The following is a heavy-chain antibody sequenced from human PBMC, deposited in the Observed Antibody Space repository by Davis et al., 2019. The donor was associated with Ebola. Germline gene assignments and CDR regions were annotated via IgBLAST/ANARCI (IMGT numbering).Heavy chain of an antibody. CDR2: IRYDGSNE. CDR1: GFTFRTYS. V-gene: IGHV3-30*02. J-gene: IGHJ6*04. Sequence: GESLKISCSASGFTFRTYSMDWVRQAPGKGLEWVAFIRYDGSNEYYADSVKGRFTISRDNAKNSLYLQMNSLRAEDTAVYYCARILSGFGELLPYYYYGMDVWGKGTTVTVSS. CDR3: ARILSGFGELLPYYYYGMDV. D-gene: IGHD3-10*01.